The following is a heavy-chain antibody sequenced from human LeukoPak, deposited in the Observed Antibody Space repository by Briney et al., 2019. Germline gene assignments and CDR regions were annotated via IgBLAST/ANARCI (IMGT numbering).Heavy chain of an antibody. J-gene: IGHJ3*02. Sequence: GRSLRLSCAASGFTFSSYGMHWVRQAPGKGLEWVAVIWYDGSNKYYADSVKGRFTISRDNSKNTLYLQMSSLRAEDTAVYYCARETYYDYVWGSGAFDIWGQGTMVTVSS. CDR1: GFTFSSYG. D-gene: IGHD3-16*01. CDR3: ARETYYDYVWGSGAFDI. V-gene: IGHV3-33*01. CDR2: IWYDGSNK.